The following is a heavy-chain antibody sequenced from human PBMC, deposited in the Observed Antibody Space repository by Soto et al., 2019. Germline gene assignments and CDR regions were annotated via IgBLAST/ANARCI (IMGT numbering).Heavy chain of an antibody. J-gene: IGHJ4*02. Sequence: QVQLQESGPGLVKPSGTLSLTCAVSGASLSSSRGWSWVRQPPGKGLEWIGEINHRGSTNTKPSLKSRVTISVDKSKNQFSLNLTSLTAADTAVYYCVRDDSPSGSYFYWGQGILVTVSS. V-gene: IGHV4-4*02. CDR3: VRDDSPSGSYFY. CDR1: GASLSSSRG. CDR2: INHRGST. D-gene: IGHD1-26*01.